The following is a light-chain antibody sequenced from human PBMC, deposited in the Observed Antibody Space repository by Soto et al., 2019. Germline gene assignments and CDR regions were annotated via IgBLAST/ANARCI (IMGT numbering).Light chain of an antibody. Sequence: DVQMTQSPSSLSASVGDRVTISCQASQDINNYLNWYQQKPGKAPKCLIYAVSNLQSGVPSRFSGSGSGTEFTLTISSLQPEDFATYYCLQHNSYPRTFGQGTKVDIK. J-gene: IGKJ1*01. CDR1: QDINNY. CDR2: AVS. V-gene: IGKV1-17*01. CDR3: LQHNSYPRT.